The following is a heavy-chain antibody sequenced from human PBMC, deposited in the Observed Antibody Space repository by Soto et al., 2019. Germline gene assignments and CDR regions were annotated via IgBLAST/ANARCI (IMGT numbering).Heavy chain of an antibody. CDR1: GGSISSYY. CDR2: IYYSGST. J-gene: IGHJ6*03. CDR3: ARVGDYGDYIGYYYMDV. V-gene: IGHV4-59*01. D-gene: IGHD4-17*01. Sequence: ETLSLTCTVSGGSISSYYWSWIRQPPGKGLEWIGYIYYSGSTNYNPSLKSRVTISVDTSKNQFSLKLSSVTAADTAVYYCARVGDYGDYIGYYYMDVWGKGTTVTVSS.